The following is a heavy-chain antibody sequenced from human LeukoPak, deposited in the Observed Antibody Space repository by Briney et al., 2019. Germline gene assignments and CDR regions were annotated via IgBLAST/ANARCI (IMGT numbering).Heavy chain of an antibody. Sequence: SETLSLTCTVSGGSISSSSYYWGWIRQHPGEGLEWVGYIYYSGSTYYNPSLKSRVTISLDTSKNQFSLKMNSVTAADTAVYFCARGLFVNTAMAYFDYWGQGTVVTVSS. V-gene: IGHV4-31*03. CDR1: GGSISSSSYY. CDR2: IYYSGST. J-gene: IGHJ4*02. D-gene: IGHD5-18*01. CDR3: ARGLFVNTAMAYFDY.